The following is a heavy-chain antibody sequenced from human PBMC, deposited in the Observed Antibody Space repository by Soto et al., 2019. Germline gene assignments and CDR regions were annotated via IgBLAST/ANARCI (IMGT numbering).Heavy chain of an antibody. CDR2: ISGSGGST. CDR1: GFTFSSYA. Sequence: EVQLLESGGGLVQPGGCLRLSCAASGFTFSSYAMSWVRQAPGKGLEWVSAISGSGGSTYYADSVKGRFTISRDNSKNTLYLQMNSLRAEDTAVYYCAKNYDFWSKSDPWGQGTLVTVSS. CDR3: AKNYDFWSKSDP. V-gene: IGHV3-23*01. D-gene: IGHD3-3*01. J-gene: IGHJ5*02.